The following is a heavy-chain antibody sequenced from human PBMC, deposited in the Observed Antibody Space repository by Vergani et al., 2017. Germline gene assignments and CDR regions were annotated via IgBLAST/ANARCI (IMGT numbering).Heavy chain of an antibody. J-gene: IGHJ6*03. CDR1: GGSFTSYH. V-gene: IGHV4-34*01. CDR2: IDHTGRP. D-gene: IGHD4-11*01. CDR3: ARVNTETNGHLYYYYYMDV. Sequence: QVQLQQWGGGLLKPSETLSLTCVVTGGSFTSYHWTWIRQSPGGGLEWVGDIDHTGRPDYNPSLTSRLTMSVDKSRNQFSLTLNSVTATDTAIYFCARVNTETNGHLYYYYYMDVWGQGTAVTVS.